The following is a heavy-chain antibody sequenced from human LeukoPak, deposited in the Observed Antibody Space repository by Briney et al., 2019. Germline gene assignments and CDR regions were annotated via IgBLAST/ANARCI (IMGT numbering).Heavy chain of an antibody. CDR2: IIPIFGTA. Sequence: ASVKVSCKASGGTFSSYAISWVRQAPGQGLEWMGGIIPIFGTANYAQKFQGRVTITADESTSTAYMELSSLRSEDTAVYYCARGYSSAMYNWFDPWGQGTLVTVSS. V-gene: IGHV1-69*13. CDR1: GGTFSSYA. D-gene: IGHD6-19*01. CDR3: ARGYSSAMYNWFDP. J-gene: IGHJ5*02.